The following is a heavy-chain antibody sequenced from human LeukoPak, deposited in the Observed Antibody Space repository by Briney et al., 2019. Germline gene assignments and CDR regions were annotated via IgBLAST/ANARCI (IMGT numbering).Heavy chain of an antibody. Sequence: SATLSLTCAVYGGSFSGYYWSWIRQPPGKGLEWIGEINHSGSTNYNPSLKSRVTISVDTSKNQFSLKLSSVTAADTAVYYCEGRGSSWYVYWGQGTLVTVSS. J-gene: IGHJ4*02. V-gene: IGHV4-34*01. CDR3: EGRGSSWYVY. CDR2: INHSGST. D-gene: IGHD6-13*01. CDR1: GGSFSGYY.